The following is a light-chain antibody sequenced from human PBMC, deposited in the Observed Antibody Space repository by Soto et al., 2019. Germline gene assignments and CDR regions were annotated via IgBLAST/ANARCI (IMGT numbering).Light chain of an antibody. Sequence: EIVMTQSPATLSVFPGERATLSCRASQSVSTNLAWYQQKPGQAPRLLIYGASARDTGIPARFSGSGSGTEFTLPISSLQSEDFAVYYCHQYNNWPPYTFGQGTKLEIK. CDR3: HQYNNWPPYT. V-gene: IGKV3-15*01. J-gene: IGKJ2*01. CDR1: QSVSTN. CDR2: GAS.